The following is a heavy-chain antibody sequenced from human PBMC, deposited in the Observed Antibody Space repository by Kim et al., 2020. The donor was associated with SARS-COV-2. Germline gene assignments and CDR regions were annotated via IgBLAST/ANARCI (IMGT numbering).Heavy chain of an antibody. Sequence: SETLSLTCAVYGGSFSGYYWSWIRQPPGKGLEWIGEINHSGSTNYNPYLKSRVTISVDTSKNQFSLKLSSVTAADTAVYYCARGLRYYYYYGMDVWGQGATGSLSS. CDR2: INHSGST. CDR1: GGSFSGYY. V-gene: IGHV4-34*01. J-gene: IGHJ6*02. CDR3: ARGLRYYYYYGMDV. D-gene: IGHD4-17*01.